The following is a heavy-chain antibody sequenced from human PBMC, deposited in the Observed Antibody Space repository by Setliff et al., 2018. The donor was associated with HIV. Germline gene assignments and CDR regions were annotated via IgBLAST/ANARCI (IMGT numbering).Heavy chain of an antibody. CDR3: ARYRRPPYYLDY. D-gene: IGHD3-16*02. V-gene: IGHV4-4*09. CDR1: GDSISSYY. J-gene: IGHJ4*02. Sequence: PSETLSFTCTVSGDSISSYYWSWIRQPPGKELEWIGYIYSTGDSNYNPSLKSRVPMAVDTSKNQFSLKLTSVTAADTAVYYCARYRRPPYYLDYWGQGTLVTVSS. CDR2: IYSTGDS.